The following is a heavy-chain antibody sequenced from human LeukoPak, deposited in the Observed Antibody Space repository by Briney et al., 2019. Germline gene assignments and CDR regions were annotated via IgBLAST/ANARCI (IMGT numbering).Heavy chain of an antibody. CDR1: GYTFTGYY. V-gene: IGHV1-2*02. CDR2: INPNSGGT. J-gene: IGHJ4*02. D-gene: IGHD6-19*01. Sequence: ASVRVPCKASGYTFTGYYMHWVRQAPGQGLEWMGWINPNSGGTNYAQKFQGRVTMTRDTSISTAYMELSRLRSDDTAVYYCAREYSRGWFDYWGQGTLFTVSS. CDR3: AREYSRGWFDY.